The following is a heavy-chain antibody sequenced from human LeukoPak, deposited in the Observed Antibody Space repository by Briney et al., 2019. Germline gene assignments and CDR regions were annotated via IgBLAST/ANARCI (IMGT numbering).Heavy chain of an antibody. CDR2: IYYSGST. D-gene: IGHD2-21*02. CDR3: ARGVTFDY. CDR1: GGSISSTNYY. V-gene: IGHV4-39*02. J-gene: IGHJ4*02. Sequence: PSETLSLTCTVSGGSISSTNYYWGWIRQPPGKGLEWIGSIYYSGSTYYNPSLKSRVTISVDTSKNHFSLKLSSVTAADTAVYYCARGVTFDYWGQGTLVTVSS.